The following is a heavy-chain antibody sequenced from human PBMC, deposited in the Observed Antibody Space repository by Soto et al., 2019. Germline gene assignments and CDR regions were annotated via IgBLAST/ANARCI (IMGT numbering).Heavy chain of an antibody. J-gene: IGHJ6*01. CDR2: TYYRSKWYN. D-gene: IGHD3-10*01. Sequence: PSEAIPRTCVSSGDSVSSNSAAWNWIRQSPSRGLEWLGRTYYRSKWYNDYAVSVKSRITINADTSKNQFSLQLNSVTPEDTAVYYCSRDKDSRYYLGSPHRGETYYG. CDR3: SRDKDSRYYLGSPHRGETYYG. CDR1: GDSVSSNSAA. V-gene: IGHV6-1*01.